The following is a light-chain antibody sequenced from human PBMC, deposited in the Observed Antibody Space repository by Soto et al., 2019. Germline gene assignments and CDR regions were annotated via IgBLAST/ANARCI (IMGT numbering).Light chain of an antibody. Sequence: EIVLTQSPATLSLSPGERATLSCRASQSVSSYLAWFQQKPGQAPRLLIYDASNRATGIPARFSGSGSGTDFTLTSSSLEPEDSAVYYCQQRYTWVTFGGGTKVEIK. CDR1: QSVSSY. CDR3: QQRYTWVT. J-gene: IGKJ4*01. V-gene: IGKV3-11*01. CDR2: DAS.